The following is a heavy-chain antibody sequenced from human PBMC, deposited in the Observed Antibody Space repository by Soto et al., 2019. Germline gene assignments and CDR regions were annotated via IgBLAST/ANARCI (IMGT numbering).Heavy chain of an antibody. V-gene: IGHV1-18*01. CDR3: ARDPPRSGYYTADAFDI. J-gene: IGHJ3*02. Sequence: QVQLVQSGAEVKKPGASVKVSCKASGYTFTSYGISWVRQAPGQGLEWMGWISAYNGNTNYAQKLQCRVTMTTDTSTSTAYMELRSLRSDDTAVYYCARDPPRSGYYTADAFDIWGQGTMVPVSS. D-gene: IGHD3-3*01. CDR1: GYTFTSYG. CDR2: ISAYNGNT.